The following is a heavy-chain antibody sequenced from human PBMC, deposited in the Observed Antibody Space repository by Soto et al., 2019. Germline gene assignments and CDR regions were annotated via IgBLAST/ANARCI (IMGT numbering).Heavy chain of an antibody. J-gene: IGHJ4*02. Sequence: GGSLRLSCAASGFTFSNYALSWVRQAPGKGLEWVSTITNNGGSTYYADSVKGRFTISRDNSRNTLFMQMNSLRAEDTAAYYCAAHRPRYCSSMSCPDQTPWNLIDYWGQGTLVTVSS. V-gene: IGHV3-23*01. CDR2: ITNNGGST. CDR1: GFTFSNYA. CDR3: AAHRPRYCSSMSCPDQTPWNLIDY. D-gene: IGHD2-2*01.